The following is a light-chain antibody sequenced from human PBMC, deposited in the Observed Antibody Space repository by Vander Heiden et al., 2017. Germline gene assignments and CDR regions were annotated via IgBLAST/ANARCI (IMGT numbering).Light chain of an antibody. Sequence: QSVLTQPPSASGTPGQRVSISCSGSRSNIATSYVYWYQQLPGPAPKLLIYMSSQRPSGVPDRFSGSKSGTSASLAISGLRSEDEADYYCASWDVSLSGVVFGGGTKLTVL. V-gene: IGLV1-47*01. CDR2: MSS. CDR1: RSNIATSY. J-gene: IGLJ2*01. CDR3: ASWDVSLSGVV.